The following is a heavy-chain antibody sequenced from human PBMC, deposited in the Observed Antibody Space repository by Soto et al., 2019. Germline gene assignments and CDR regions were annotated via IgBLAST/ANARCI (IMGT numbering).Heavy chain of an antibody. CDR3: ARDHLPASAGTGGSDY. CDR2: INHSGST. Sequence: QVQLQQWGAGLLKPSETLSLTCAVYGGSFSGYYWSWIRQPPGKGLEWIGEINHSGSTNYNPSLKSLVTISVDTSKNQFSPELSSVTAADTAVYYCARDHLPASAGTGGSDYWGQGTLVTVSS. V-gene: IGHV4-34*01. J-gene: IGHJ4*02. CDR1: GGSFSGYY. D-gene: IGHD6-13*01.